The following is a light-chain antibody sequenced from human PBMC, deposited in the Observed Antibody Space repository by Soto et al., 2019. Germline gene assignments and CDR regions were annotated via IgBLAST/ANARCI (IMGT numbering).Light chain of an antibody. J-gene: IGKJ4*01. V-gene: IGKV1-33*01. CDR2: DAS. CDR1: QDISNY. Sequence: DIQMTQSPSSLSASVGDRVTITCQASQDISNYLNWYHQKPGKAPKLLIYDASNLETGVPSRFSGSGSGTDFTFTISSLQPEDIATYYCQQDDNLPLTFGGGTKVESK. CDR3: QQDDNLPLT.